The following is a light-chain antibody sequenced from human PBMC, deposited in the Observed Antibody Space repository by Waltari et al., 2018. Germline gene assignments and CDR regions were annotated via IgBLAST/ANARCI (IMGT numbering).Light chain of an antibody. V-gene: IGLV2-14*03. Sequence: QSALTQPASVSGSPGQSIALSSTGTSSDVVGYNYVSWYQKHPGKAPKLMIYDASNRPSGVSNRFSGSKSGNTASLTISGLQAEDEADYYCSSYTTSGTLFGTGTKVTVL. CDR1: SSDVVGYNY. CDR3: SSYTTSGTL. CDR2: DAS. J-gene: IGLJ1*01.